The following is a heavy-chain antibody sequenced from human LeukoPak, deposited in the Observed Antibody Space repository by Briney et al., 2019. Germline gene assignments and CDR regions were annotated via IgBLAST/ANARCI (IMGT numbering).Heavy chain of an antibody. CDR2: IYHTGST. CDR3: ANYDGAPRS. CDR1: GVPIRTYY. Sequence: SETLSLICSVSGVPIRTYYWTWFRQPPGKGLEWIGYIYHTGSTNYNPSLKSRVTLSIGTSRSQFSLRLTSVTAADTAVYYCANYDGAPRSWGQGTLVTVSS. J-gene: IGHJ4*02. D-gene: IGHD3-16*01. V-gene: IGHV4-59*08.